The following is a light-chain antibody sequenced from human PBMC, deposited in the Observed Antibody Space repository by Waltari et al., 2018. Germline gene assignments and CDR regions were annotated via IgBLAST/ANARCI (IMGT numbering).Light chain of an antibody. CDR2: VNSDGRH. Sequence: LVLTQSPSASASLGASVKLTCSLPGEYSAYAIAWHQQQPLKGPRYLMTVNSDGRHKKGDGISERFSGSSSDLDRYLIISRLQSDDEADYFCQTWGTGIQVFGSGTKLTVL. CDR1: GEYSAYA. CDR3: QTWGTGIQV. V-gene: IGLV4-69*01. J-gene: IGLJ3*02.